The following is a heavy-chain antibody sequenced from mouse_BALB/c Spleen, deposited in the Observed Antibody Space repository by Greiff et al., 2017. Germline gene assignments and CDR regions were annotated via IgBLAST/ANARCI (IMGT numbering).Heavy chain of an antibody. D-gene: IGHD2-4*01. V-gene: IGHV5-12-2*01. CDR3: AREGDYDDGFAY. Sequence: EVKLMESGGGLVQPGGSLKLSCAASGFTFSSYTMSWVRQTPEKGLEWVAYISNGGGSTYYPDTVKGRFTISRDNAKNTLYLQMSSLKSEDTAMYYCAREGDYDDGFAYWGQGTLVTVSA. J-gene: IGHJ3*01. CDR1: GFTFSSYT. CDR2: ISNGGGST.